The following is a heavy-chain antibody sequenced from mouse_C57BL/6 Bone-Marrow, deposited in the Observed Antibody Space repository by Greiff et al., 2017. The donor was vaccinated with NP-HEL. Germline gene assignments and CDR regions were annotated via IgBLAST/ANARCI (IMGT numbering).Heavy chain of an antibody. Sequence: EVQLVESGGGLVKPGGSLKLSCAASGFTFSSYALSWVRQTPEQRLEWVATISHGGSYTYYPDNVKGRFTISRNNAKNNLYLQMSHLKSEDTAMYYCARDDYSAWFAYWGQGTLVTVSA. J-gene: IGHJ3*01. D-gene: IGHD2-4*01. CDR3: ARDDYSAWFAY. V-gene: IGHV5-4*01. CDR2: ISHGGSYT. CDR1: GFTFSSYA.